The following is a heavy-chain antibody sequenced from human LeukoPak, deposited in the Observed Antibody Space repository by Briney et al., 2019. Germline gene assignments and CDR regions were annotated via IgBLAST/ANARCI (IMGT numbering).Heavy chain of an antibody. J-gene: IGHJ6*02. CDR2: INTNTGNP. CDR3: ARDNWVATTTWGTDV. D-gene: IGHD2-21*02. Sequence: ASVKVSCKASGYTFTSYAMNWVRQAPGQGLEWMGWINTNTGNPTYAQGFTGRFVFSLDTSVSTAYLQISSLKAEDTAVYYCARDNWVATTTWGTDVWGQGTAVTVSS. CDR1: GYTFTSYA. V-gene: IGHV7-4-1*02.